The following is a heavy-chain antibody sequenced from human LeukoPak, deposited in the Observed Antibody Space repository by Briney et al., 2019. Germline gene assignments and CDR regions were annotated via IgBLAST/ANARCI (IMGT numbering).Heavy chain of an antibody. CDR3: ARGGWELGLYYYYYMDV. Sequence: GASVKVSCKASGYTFTSYGISWVRQAPGQGLEWMGWISAYNGNTNYAQKLQGRVTMTTDTSTSTAYMELRSLRSDDTAVYYCARGGWELGLYYYYYMDVWGKGTTVTVSS. J-gene: IGHJ6*03. CDR1: GYTFTSYG. V-gene: IGHV1-18*01. D-gene: IGHD1-26*01. CDR2: ISAYNGNT.